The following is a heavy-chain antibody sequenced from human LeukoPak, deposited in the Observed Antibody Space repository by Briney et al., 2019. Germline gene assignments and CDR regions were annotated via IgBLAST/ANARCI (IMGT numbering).Heavy chain of an antibody. V-gene: IGHV4-59*01. CDR2: IYYSGST. CDR1: GFTFSSYA. CDR3: ARVSGDQLLTFGY. J-gene: IGHJ4*02. Sequence: GSLRLSCAASGFTFSSYAMSWVRQPPGKGLEWIGYIYYSGSTNYNPSLKSRVTISVDTSKNQFSLRLSSVTAADTAVYYCARVSGDQLLTFGYWGQGTLVTVSS. D-gene: IGHD2-2*01.